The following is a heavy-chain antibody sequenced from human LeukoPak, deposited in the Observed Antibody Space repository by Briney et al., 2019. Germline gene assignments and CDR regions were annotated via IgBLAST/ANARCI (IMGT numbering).Heavy chain of an antibody. Sequence: GGSLRLSCAASGFTFSSYGMSWVRQAPGKGLEWVSAISGSGGSTYYADSVKGRFTISRDNSKNTLYLQMNSLRAEDTAVYYCTKDGEIVVPSYFDYWGQGTLVTVSS. V-gene: IGHV3-23*01. CDR2: ISGSGGST. D-gene: IGHD3-22*01. CDR3: TKDGEIVVPSYFDY. J-gene: IGHJ4*02. CDR1: GFTFSSYG.